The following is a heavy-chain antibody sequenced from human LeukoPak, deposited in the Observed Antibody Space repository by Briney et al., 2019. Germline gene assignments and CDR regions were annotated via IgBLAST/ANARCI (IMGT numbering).Heavy chain of an antibody. CDR2: IYTSGST. V-gene: IGHV4-4*07. CDR1: GESFSGYY. J-gene: IGHJ4*02. D-gene: IGHD6-13*01. CDR3: ARDSYRLSWYFHY. Sequence: PSETLSLTCAVYGESFSGYYWSWIRQPAGKGLEWIGRIYTSGSTNYNPSLKSRVTISVDTSKNQFSLKLSSVTAADTAVYYCARDSYRLSWYFHYWGQGTLVTVSS.